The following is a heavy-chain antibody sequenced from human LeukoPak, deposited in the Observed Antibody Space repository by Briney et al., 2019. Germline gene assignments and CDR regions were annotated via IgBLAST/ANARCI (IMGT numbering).Heavy chain of an antibody. CDR3: ARWRVDCSSTSCYDAFDY. CDR1: GYTFTGYY. Sequence: EASMKVSCKASGYTFTGYYMHWVRQAPGQGLEWMGWINPDSGGTNYAQKFQGRVTMTRDTSISTAYMELSRLRSDDTAVYYCARWRVDCSSTSCYDAFDYWGQGTLVTVSS. CDR2: INPDSGGT. V-gene: IGHV1-2*02. D-gene: IGHD2-2*01. J-gene: IGHJ4*02.